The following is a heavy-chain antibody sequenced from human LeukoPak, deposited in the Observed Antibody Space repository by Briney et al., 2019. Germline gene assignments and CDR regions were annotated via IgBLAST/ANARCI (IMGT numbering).Heavy chain of an antibody. CDR2: ISSCGGTT. CDR1: GFTFSSYA. J-gene: IGHJ4*02. V-gene: IGHV3-23*01. D-gene: IGHD6-19*01. CDR3: AKAGIAVPATPEY. Sequence: GGSLRLSCAASGFTFSSYAMNWVRQAPGKGLEWVSVISSCGGTTYYSDSVKGRFIISRDNSKNTLYLQMNSLRAEDTAVYYCAKAGIAVPATPEYCGQGTQVTVSS.